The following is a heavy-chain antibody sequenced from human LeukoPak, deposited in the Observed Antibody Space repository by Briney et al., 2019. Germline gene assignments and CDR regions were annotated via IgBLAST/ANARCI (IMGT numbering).Heavy chain of an antibody. CDR3: ARGHDYDFWSGYYFGY. CDR1: GYSISSGYY. CDR2: IYHSGST. V-gene: IGHV4-38-2*02. J-gene: IGHJ4*02. D-gene: IGHD3-3*01. Sequence: SVTLSLTCTVSGYSISSGYYWGWIRQPPGKGLEWIGSIYHSGSTYYNPSLKSRVTISVDTSKNQFSLKLSSVTAADTAVYYCARGHDYDFWSGYYFGYWGQGTLVTVSS.